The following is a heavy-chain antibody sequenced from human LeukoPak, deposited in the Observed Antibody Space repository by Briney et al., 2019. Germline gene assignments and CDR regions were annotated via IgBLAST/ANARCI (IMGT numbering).Heavy chain of an antibody. CDR1: GGSISFYY. V-gene: IGHV4-59*01. J-gene: IGHJ6*02. CDR2: IYGSGTT. Sequence: SETLSLTCTVSGGSISFYYWSWIRQPPGKGLEWIGYIYGSGTTNYNPSVKSRVTISVDTSKTQFSLKLSSVTAADTAVYCCATWVTSGYYALDVWGQGTTVIVSS. D-gene: IGHD2-21*02. CDR3: ATWVTSGYYALDV.